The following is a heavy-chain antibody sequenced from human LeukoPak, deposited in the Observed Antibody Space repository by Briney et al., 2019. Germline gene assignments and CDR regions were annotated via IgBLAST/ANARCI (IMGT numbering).Heavy chain of an antibody. CDR1: GFTFSSYS. V-gene: IGHV3-21*01. CDR2: ISSISSYI. D-gene: IGHD3-22*01. J-gene: IGHJ4*02. CDR3: ARDRVSTYYYDSSGYSYDY. Sequence: GGSLRLSCAASGFTFSSYSMNWVRQAPGKGLEWVSSISSISSYIYYADSVKGRFTISRDNAKNSLYLQMNSLRAEDTAVYYCARDRVSTYYYDSSGYSYDYWGQGTLVTVSS.